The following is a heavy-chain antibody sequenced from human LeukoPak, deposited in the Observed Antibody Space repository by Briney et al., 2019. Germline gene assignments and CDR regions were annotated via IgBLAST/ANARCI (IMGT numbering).Heavy chain of an antibody. D-gene: IGHD5-18*01. J-gene: IGHJ4*02. V-gene: IGHV4-59*01. CDR1: GGSISSYY. CDR3: ARARGYSYGPDY. CDR2: IYYSGST. Sequence: SETLSLTCTVSGGSISSYYWSWIRQPPGKGLEWIGYIYYSGSTNYYPSLKSRVTISVDTSKNQFSLKLSSVTAADTAVYYCARARGYSYGPDYWGQGTLVTVSS.